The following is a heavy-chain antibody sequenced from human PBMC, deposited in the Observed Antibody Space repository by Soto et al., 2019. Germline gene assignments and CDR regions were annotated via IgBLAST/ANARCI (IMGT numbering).Heavy chain of an antibody. CDR1: GGTFGGYG. Sequence: QVRLEQSAAEVKKPGSSVKVSCKASGGTFGGYGLHWVRQAPGQGLEWMGGIVPLFAAANYAQKFQGRVTLDGDASGGNLELRTLRPDDSAVYYCARGGSGYDHSGRSYHYTATLDSWGQGTLVTVSS. J-gene: IGHJ4*02. CDR3: ARGGSGYDHSGRSYHYTATLDS. V-gene: IGHV1-69*12. D-gene: IGHD3-16*02. CDR2: IVPLFAAA.